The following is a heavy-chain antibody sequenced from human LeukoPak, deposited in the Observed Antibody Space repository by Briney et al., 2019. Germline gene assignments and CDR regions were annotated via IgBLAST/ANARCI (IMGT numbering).Heavy chain of an antibody. CDR2: MSDSGVSS. D-gene: IGHD6-13*01. CDR1: GFTFSSYA. Sequence: PGGSLRLSCAASGFTFSSYAMSWVRQAPGKGLEWVSGMSDSGVSSYYADSVKGRFTISRDNSKNTLYLQMNSLRAEDTAVYYCAKASAGSSWYLGDDYWGQGTLVTVS. CDR3: AKASAGSSWYLGDDY. J-gene: IGHJ4*02. V-gene: IGHV3-23*01.